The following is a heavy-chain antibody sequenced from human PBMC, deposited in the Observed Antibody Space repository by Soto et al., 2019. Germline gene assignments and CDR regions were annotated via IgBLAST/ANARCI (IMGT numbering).Heavy chain of an antibody. CDR1: GYSFTTYG. D-gene: IGHD3-22*01. J-gene: IGHJ4*02. CDR2: ISPYNGKT. Sequence: ASVKVSCKASGYSFTTYGIFWVRQAPGQGLEWMGWISPYNGKTNYAQNLQGRVSMTTDTSTTTAYMELRSLRSDDPAVYYCARPYDSSQSPRFDYWGQGTLVTVSS. CDR3: ARPYDSSQSPRFDY. V-gene: IGHV1-18*01.